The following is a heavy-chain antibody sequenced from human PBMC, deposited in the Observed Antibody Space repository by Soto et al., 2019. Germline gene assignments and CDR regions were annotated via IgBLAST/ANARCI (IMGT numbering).Heavy chain of an antibody. D-gene: IGHD3-3*01. V-gene: IGHV3-53*01. CDR2: LYSGGNT. J-gene: IGHJ5*02. Sequence: GSLRLSCAASEFTVTNNEMSWVRQAPGKGLEWVSILYSGGNTYYADSVEGRFTVSRDGSKNTLYLHMNSLRAEDTAVYYCARLDFRMNWFDPWGQGTLVTV. CDR1: EFTVTNNE. CDR3: ARLDFRMNWFDP.